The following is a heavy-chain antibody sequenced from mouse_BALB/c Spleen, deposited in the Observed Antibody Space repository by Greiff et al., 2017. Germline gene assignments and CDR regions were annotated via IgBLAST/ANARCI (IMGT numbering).Heavy chain of an antibody. CDR1: GFNIKDTY. V-gene: IGHV14-3*02. D-gene: IGHD2-1*01. J-gene: IGHJ3*01. Sequence: VHVKQSGAELVKPGASVKLSCTASGFNIKDTYMHWVKQRPEQGLEWIGRIDPANGNTKYDPKFQGKATITADTSSNTAYLQLSSLTSEDTAVYYCAPFFPYGNLFAYWGQGTLVTVSA. CDR3: APFFPYGNLFAY. CDR2: IDPANGNT.